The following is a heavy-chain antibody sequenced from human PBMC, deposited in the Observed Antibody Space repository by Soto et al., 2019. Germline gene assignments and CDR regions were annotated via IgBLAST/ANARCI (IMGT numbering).Heavy chain of an antibody. J-gene: IGHJ5*02. CDR3: ARGPPNRVVPVAIVVRFDP. D-gene: IGHD2-2*02. CDR1: GGSISSGGYY. CDR2: IYYSGST. V-gene: IGHV4-31*03. Sequence: QVQLQESGPGLVKPSQTLSLTCTVSGGSISSGGYYWSWIRQHPGKGLEWIGYIYYSGSTYYNPSRQGRVTIPVVTSKNQLSRKLSSVLAADTAVYYCARGPPNRVVPVAIVVRFDPWGQGTLLTVSS.